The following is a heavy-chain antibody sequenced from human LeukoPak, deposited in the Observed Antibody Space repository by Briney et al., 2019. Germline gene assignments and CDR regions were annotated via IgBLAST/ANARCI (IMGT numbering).Heavy chain of an antibody. D-gene: IGHD3-9*01. J-gene: IGHJ4*02. V-gene: IGHV3-30*03. CDR3: ARDFGWLSGFDY. Sequence: PGRSLRLSCAASGFTFRSYGVHWVRQAPGKGLEWVAVISFDGSNKYYGDSLKGRFTISRDNSKNTLYLQMNSLRGEDMAIYYCARDFGWLSGFDYWGQGTLVTVSS. CDR1: GFTFRSYG. CDR2: ISFDGSNK.